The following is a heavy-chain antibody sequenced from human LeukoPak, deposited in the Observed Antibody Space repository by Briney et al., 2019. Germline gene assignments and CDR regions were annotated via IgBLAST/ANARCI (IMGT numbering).Heavy chain of an antibody. J-gene: IGHJ3*02. V-gene: IGHV3-15*01. Sequence: GGSLRLSCAASGYTFNNAWMSWVRQAPGKGLEWVGRIKRTTEGGTTDYAAPVKGRFTVSRDNSKNTLSLQMNSLRAEDTAVYYCAKKYRWNQHAFDIWGQGTMVTVSS. CDR1: GYTFNNAW. CDR3: AKKYRWNQHAFDI. CDR2: IKRTTEGGTT. D-gene: IGHD6-6*01.